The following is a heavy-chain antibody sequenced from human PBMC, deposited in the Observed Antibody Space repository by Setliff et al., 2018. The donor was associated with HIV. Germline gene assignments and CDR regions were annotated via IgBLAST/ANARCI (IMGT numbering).Heavy chain of an antibody. CDR2: IKQDESEE. CDR3: AREAYRLPWIDN. Sequence: GGSLRLSCAASGFTFSSHWMSWVRQAPGKGLERVANIKQDESEEWYADSVKGRFTISRDNTKNSLYLQINSLSAEDTAVYYCAREAYRLPWIDNWGQGTLVTVSS. V-gene: IGHV3-7*03. J-gene: IGHJ4*02. D-gene: IGHD1-1*01. CDR1: GFTFSSHW.